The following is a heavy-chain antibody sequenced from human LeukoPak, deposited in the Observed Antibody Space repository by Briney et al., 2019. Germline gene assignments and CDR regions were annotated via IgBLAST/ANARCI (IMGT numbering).Heavy chain of an antibody. J-gene: IGHJ5*02. CDR2: IDWGDDK. D-gene: IGHD3-10*01. CDR3: ARMSITMVRGVITGFDP. V-gene: IGHV2-70*01. Sequence: SGPALVKPTQTLTLTCTFSGFSLSTSGMCVSWIRQPPGKALEWLALIDWGDDKYYSTSLKTRLTISKDTSKNQVVLTMTNMDPVDTATYYCARMSITMVRGVITGFDPWGQGTLVTVSS. CDR1: GFSLSTSGMC.